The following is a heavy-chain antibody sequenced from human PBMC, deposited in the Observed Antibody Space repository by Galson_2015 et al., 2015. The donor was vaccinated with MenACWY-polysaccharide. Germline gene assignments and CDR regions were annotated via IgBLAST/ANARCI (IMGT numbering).Heavy chain of an antibody. Sequence: SVKVSCKASGYTFTSYGISWVRQAPGQGLEWMGWISAYNGNTNYAQKLQGRVTMTTDTSTSTAYMELRSLRSDDTAVYYCARGGDGVVTATPLGDWGQGTLVTVSS. CDR1: GYTFTSYG. CDR2: ISAYNGNT. D-gene: IGHD2-21*02. J-gene: IGHJ4*02. CDR3: ARGGDGVVTATPLGD. V-gene: IGHV1-18*01.